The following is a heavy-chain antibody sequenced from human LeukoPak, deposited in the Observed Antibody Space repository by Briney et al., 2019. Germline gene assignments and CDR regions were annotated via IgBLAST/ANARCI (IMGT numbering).Heavy chain of an antibody. V-gene: IGHV4-59*08. CDR1: GGSISSYY. D-gene: IGHD3-3*01. CDR3: ASQTLNYDFWSGPLDY. J-gene: IGHJ4*02. Sequence: PSETLSLTCTVSGGSISSYYWSWIRQPPGKGLEWIGYIYYGGSTNYNPSLKSRVTISVDTSKNQFSLKLSSVTAADTAVYYCASQTLNYDFWSGPLDYWGQGTLVTVSS. CDR2: IYYGGST.